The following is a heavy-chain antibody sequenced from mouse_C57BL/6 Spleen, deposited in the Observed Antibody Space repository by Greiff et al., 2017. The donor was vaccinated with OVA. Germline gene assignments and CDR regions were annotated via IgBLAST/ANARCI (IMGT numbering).Heavy chain of an antibody. CDR3: TRDLGRYYFDY. CDR2: IDPETGGT. V-gene: IGHV1-15*01. J-gene: IGHJ2*01. D-gene: IGHD4-1*01. CDR1: GYTFTDYE. Sequence: QVQLQQSGAELVRPGASVTLSCKASGYTFTDYEMHWVKQTPVHGLEWIGAIDPETGGTAYNQKFKGKAILTADKSSSTAYMELRSLTSEDSAVYYCTRDLGRYYFDYWGQGTTLTVSS.